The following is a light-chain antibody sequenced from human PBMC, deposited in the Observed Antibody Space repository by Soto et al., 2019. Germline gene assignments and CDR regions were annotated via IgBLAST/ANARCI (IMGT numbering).Light chain of an antibody. Sequence: QSVLTQPASVSGSPGQSITISCAGTSSDVGAYNYVSWYQQHPGKAPKLMIYDVNNRPSGDSNRFSGSKSGNTASLTISGLQAEDEADYYCSSWTSGTTYVFGSGTKLTVL. CDR3: SSWTSGTTYV. V-gene: IGLV2-14*01. CDR1: SSDVGAYNY. J-gene: IGLJ1*01. CDR2: DVN.